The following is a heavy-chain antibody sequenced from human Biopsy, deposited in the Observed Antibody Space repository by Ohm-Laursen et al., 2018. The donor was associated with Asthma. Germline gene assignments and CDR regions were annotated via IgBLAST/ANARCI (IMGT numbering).Heavy chain of an antibody. CDR1: GFAVSRDY. J-gene: IGHJ4*02. D-gene: IGHD3-22*01. CDR3: ARGDSSNWSHYYFDY. V-gene: IGHV3-53*01. CDR2: IYSGWTS. Sequence: GSLRLSCAASGFAVSRDYMFWVRQAPGKGLEWVSVIYSGWTSHTADSVRGRSTISRDYSKNTLYLQMHSLRAEDTAVYYCARGDSSNWSHYYFDYWGQGTLVTVSS.